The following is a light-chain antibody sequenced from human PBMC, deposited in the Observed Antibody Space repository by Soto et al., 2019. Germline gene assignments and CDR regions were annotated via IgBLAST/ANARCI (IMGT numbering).Light chain of an antibody. V-gene: IGKV3-20*01. CDR1: QSLSNSQ. CDR3: QQYGGSPRT. J-gene: IGKJ5*01. CDR2: DAS. Sequence: ILLTQTPGTLSLSPGERAILSYRASQSLSNSQLAWYQQKVGRAPSLLIHDASRRATGIPDRFSGSGSGTDFTLTITRLEPEDFAVYYCQQYGGSPRTFGQGTRLEIK.